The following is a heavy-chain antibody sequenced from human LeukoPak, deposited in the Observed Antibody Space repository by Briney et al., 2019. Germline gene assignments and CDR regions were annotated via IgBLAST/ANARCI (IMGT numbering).Heavy chain of an antibody. V-gene: IGHV1-2*02. J-gene: IGHJ4*02. CDR1: GYTFTGYY. D-gene: IGHD3-22*01. CDR3: AKDGVPFNYYPYYFDY. Sequence: ASVKVSCKASGYTFTGYYMHWVRQAPGQGLEWMGWINPNSGGTNYAQKFQGRVTMTRDTSISTAYMELSRLRSDDTAVYYCAKDGVPFNYYPYYFDYWGQGTLVTVSS. CDR2: INPNSGGT.